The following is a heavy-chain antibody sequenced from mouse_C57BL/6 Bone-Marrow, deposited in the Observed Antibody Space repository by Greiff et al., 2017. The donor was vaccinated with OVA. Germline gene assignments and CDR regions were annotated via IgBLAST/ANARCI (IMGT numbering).Heavy chain of an antibody. Sequence: QVQLQQPGAELVKPGASVKLSCKASGYTFTSYWMQWVKQRPGQGLEWIGEIDPSDSYTNYNQKFKGKATLTVDTSSSTAYMQLSSLTSEDSAVYYCAREGGIRQLRLQYCFDYWGQGTTLTVSS. CDR3: AREGGIRQLRLQYCFDY. CDR1: GYTFTSYW. V-gene: IGHV1-50*01. J-gene: IGHJ2*01. D-gene: IGHD3-2*02. CDR2: IDPSDSYT.